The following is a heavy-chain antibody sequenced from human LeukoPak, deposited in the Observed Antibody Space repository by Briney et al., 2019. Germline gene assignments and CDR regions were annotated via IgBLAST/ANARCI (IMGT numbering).Heavy chain of an antibody. J-gene: IGHJ4*02. CDR2: INPNNGGA. Sequence: ASVKVSCKASGYTFTDYYIHWVRQAPGQGLEWMGWINPNNGGAFYAQKFQGSVTMTRDTSISTAYMEVRRLSSGDTAVYYCARLYPNIQNDYWGQGTLVTFSS. CDR1: GYTFTDYY. CDR3: ARLYPNIQNDY. V-gene: IGHV1-2*02.